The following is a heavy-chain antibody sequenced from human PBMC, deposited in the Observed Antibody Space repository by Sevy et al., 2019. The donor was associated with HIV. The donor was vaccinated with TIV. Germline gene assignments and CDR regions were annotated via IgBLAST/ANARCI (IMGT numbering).Heavy chain of an antibody. CDR2: ISSNGDST. Sequence: GGSLRLSCSASGFTFSNYGMHWVSQSPGKGLEYVSGISSNGDSTYYADSVKGRFTVSRDNSKNTLYLQMSSLRPEDTAMYYCVKASLSVAVAGSYYFYCMDVWGKGTTVTVSS. D-gene: IGHD6-19*01. CDR1: GFTFSNYG. J-gene: IGHJ6*03. V-gene: IGHV3-64D*06. CDR3: VKASLSVAVAGSYYFYCMDV.